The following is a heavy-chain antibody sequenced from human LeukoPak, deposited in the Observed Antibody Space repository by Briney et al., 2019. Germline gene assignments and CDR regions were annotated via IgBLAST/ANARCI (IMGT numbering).Heavy chain of an antibody. CDR1: GFTFSNAW. Sequence: GGSLRLSCAASGFTFSNAWMRWVRQAPGKGLEWVGRIKSKTDGGTTDYAAPVKGRFTISRDDSINTAYLQMKSLKTEDTALYYCTRDSGTYNWFDPWGQGTLVTVSS. V-gene: IGHV3-15*01. J-gene: IGHJ5*02. CDR3: TRDSGTYNWFDP. CDR2: IKSKTDGGTT. D-gene: IGHD1-26*01.